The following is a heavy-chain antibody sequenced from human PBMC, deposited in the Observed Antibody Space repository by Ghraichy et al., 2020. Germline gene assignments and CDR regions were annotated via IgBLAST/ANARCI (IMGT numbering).Heavy chain of an antibody. CDR1: GFTFSGYG. J-gene: IGHJ3*02. V-gene: IGHV3-23*01. Sequence: GSLRLSCAASGFTFSGYGMTWVRQAPGKGLEWVSIISGSGGSPHYADSVKGRFTISRDNSKNTVYLQMNSLRAEDTAVYYCAKLTYFDILTGRDAFDIWGQGTMVTVSS. D-gene: IGHD3-9*01. CDR2: ISGSGGSP. CDR3: AKLTYFDILTGRDAFDI.